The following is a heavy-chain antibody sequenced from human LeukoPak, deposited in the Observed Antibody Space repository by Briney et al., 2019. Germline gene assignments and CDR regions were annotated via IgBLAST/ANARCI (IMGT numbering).Heavy chain of an antibody. Sequence: GGSLRLSCAASGFSFSTYAMSWVRQAPGKGLEWVSAICAGGATIYYADSVKGRFTVSRDNSKNTLYLHMNSLRAEDTAIYYCAKDSGGTYFYYDYYMDVWGKGTTVTVSS. CDR3: AKDSGGTYFYYDYYMDV. CDR1: GFSFSTYA. V-gene: IGHV3-23*01. J-gene: IGHJ6*03. CDR2: ICAGGATI. D-gene: IGHD1-26*01.